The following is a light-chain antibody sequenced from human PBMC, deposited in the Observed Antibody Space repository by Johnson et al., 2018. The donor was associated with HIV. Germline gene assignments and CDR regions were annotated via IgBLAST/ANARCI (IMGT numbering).Light chain of an antibody. CDR1: SYNIGNNY. CDR3: GTWDNSLSAFYV. CDR2: ENN. Sequence: QSVLTQPPSVSAAPGQKVTISCSGSSYNIGNNYISWYQQLPGAAPRLLIYENNKRPSGIPDRFSGSKSGASATLGITGLQTGDEADYYCGTWDNSLSAFYVFGTGTKVTVI. V-gene: IGLV1-51*02. J-gene: IGLJ1*01.